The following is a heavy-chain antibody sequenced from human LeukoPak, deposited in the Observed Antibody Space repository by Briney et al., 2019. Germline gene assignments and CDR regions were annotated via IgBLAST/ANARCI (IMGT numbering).Heavy chain of an antibody. CDR1: GFTFSSYS. D-gene: IGHD6-13*01. V-gene: IGHV3-21*01. CDR3: ARVPQQLPYYYYYMDV. J-gene: IGHJ6*03. Sequence: GGSLRLSCAASGFTFSSYSMNWVRQAPGKGLEWVSSISSSGSYIHYADSVKGRFTISRDNAKNSLYLQMNSLRAEDTAVYYCARVPQQLPYYYYYMDVWGKGTTVTVSS. CDR2: ISSSGSYI.